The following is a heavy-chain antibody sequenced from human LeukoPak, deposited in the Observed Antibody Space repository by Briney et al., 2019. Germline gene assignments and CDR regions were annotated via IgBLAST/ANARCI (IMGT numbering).Heavy chain of an antibody. CDR2: IYYSGST. CDR1: GGSISSGGYS. CDR3: ARDSGYVMENWFDP. V-gene: IGHV4-31*11. Sequence: SETLSLTCAVSGGSISSGGYSWSWIRQPPGKGLEWIGYIYYSGSTYYNPSLKSRVTISVDTSKNQFSLKLSSVTAADTAVYYCARDSGYVMENWFDPWGQGTLVTVSS. J-gene: IGHJ5*02. D-gene: IGHD5-12*01.